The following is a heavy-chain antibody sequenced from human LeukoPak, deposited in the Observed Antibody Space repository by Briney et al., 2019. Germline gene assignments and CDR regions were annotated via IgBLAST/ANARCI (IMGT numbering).Heavy chain of an antibody. V-gene: IGHV3-9*02. CDR1: GFTSDDYA. CDR3: AKDTGSSSWYYFDY. J-gene: IGHJ4*02. D-gene: IGHD6-13*01. CDR2: ISWNSGSI. Sequence: PGGSLRLSCAASGFTSDDYAMHWVRQAPGKGLEWVSGISWNSGSIGYADSVKGRFTISRDNAKNSLYLQMNSLRAEDTALYCCAKDTGSSSWYYFDYWGQGTLVTVSS.